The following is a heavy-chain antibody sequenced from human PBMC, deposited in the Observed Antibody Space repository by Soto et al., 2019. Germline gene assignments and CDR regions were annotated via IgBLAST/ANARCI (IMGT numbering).Heavy chain of an antibody. CDR2: INHSGST. Sequence: XATLSLTRAVYGGSFSGYYWSWIRQPPGKGLEWIGEINHSGSTNYNPSLKSRVTISVDTSKNQFSLKLSSVTAADTAVYYCARGPWTIFGVVKEYNWFDPWGQGTLVTVSS. V-gene: IGHV4-34*01. CDR3: ARGPWTIFGVVKEYNWFDP. D-gene: IGHD3-3*01. J-gene: IGHJ5*02. CDR1: GGSFSGYY.